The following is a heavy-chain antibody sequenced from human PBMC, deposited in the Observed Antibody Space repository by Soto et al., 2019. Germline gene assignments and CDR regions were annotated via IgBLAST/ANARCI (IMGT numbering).Heavy chain of an antibody. J-gene: IGHJ4*02. D-gene: IGHD3-22*01. Sequence: QVQLQESGPRLVKPSQTLSLTCTVSGGPITSGGYYWSWIRQHPGKGLEWIGYIYHSGNTYYNPSLKSRVSISVDRSKKQYTLKLNSVTVADTAVYYCARDGRAYYDSSSIDYWGQGILVTVSS. V-gene: IGHV4-31*03. CDR2: IYHSGNT. CDR1: GGPITSGGYY. CDR3: ARDGRAYYDSSSIDY.